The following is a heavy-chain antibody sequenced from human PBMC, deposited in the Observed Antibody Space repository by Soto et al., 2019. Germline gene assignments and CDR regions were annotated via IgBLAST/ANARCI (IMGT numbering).Heavy chain of an antibody. Sequence: EVQLLESGGGLVQPGGSLRLSCAASGFTFRNYAMSWVRQAPGKGLEWVSVISGSDDITYYADSVKGRFTISRDNSKNTVYLQRKRRRDEDTAVYCCAGERGSGGGKASGGMDVWGQGTRVTVSS. CDR3: AGERGSGGGKASGGMDV. CDR2: ISGSDDIT. J-gene: IGHJ6*02. CDR1: GFTFRNYA. V-gene: IGHV3-23*01. D-gene: IGHD3-16*01.